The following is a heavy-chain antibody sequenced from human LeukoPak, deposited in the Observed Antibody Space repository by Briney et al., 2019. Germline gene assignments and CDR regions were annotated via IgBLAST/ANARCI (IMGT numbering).Heavy chain of an antibody. CDR3: AKGTGGSGYDRERALPSFDY. J-gene: IGHJ4*02. V-gene: IGHV3-48*01. CDR1: GFTFTIFG. D-gene: IGHD5-12*01. Sequence: PGGSLRLSCAASGFTFTIFGFNWVRQAPGKVPEWVSYIDARSGITYYADSVKGRFTISRDNSKNTLYLQMNSLRAEDTAVYYCAKGTGGSGYDRERALPSFDYWGQGTLVTVSS. CDR2: IDARSGIT.